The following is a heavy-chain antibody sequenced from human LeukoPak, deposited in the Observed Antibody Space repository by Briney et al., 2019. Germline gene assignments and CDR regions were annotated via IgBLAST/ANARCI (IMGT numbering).Heavy chain of an antibody. CDR2: MNPNSGNT. V-gene: IGHV1-8*01. CDR1: GYTFTSYD. D-gene: IGHD3-10*01. Sequence: ASVKVSCKASGYTFTSYDINWVRQATGQGLEWMGWMNPNSGNTGYAQKFQGRVTMTRNTSISTAYMELSSLRSEDTAVYYCARGSGSNFRRGYYYYMDVWGKGTTVTISS. J-gene: IGHJ6*03. CDR3: ARGSGSNFRRGYYYYMDV.